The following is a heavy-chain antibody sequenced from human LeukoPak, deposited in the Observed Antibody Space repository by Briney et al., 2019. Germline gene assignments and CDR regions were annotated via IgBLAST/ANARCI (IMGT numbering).Heavy chain of an antibody. CDR3: ARDWQYCGGDCYSIDAFDI. V-gene: IGHV3-21*01. CDR2: ISSSSSYI. CDR1: GFTFSSYS. D-gene: IGHD2-21*02. Sequence: GGSLRLSCAASGFTFSSYSMNWVRQAPGKGLEWVSSISSSSSYIYYAGSVKGRFTISRDNAKNSLYLQTNSLRAEDTAVYYCARDWQYCGGDCYSIDAFDIWGQGTMVTVSS. J-gene: IGHJ3*02.